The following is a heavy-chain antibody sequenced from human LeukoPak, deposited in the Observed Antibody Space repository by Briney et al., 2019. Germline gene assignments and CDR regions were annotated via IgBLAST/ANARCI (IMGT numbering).Heavy chain of an antibody. Sequence: SETLSLTCAVSGGSISSNFYWGWVRQSPGIGLQWIATMYPPLYHGGNTFYSPSLKSRVTMSLDKSQNQFSLKLHSVTATDTAVYYCAREGRQDYVYFDHWGQGSLVTVSS. J-gene: IGHJ4*02. CDR1: GGSISSNFY. V-gene: IGHV4-38-2*02. CDR3: AREGRQDYVYFDH. D-gene: IGHD4-17*01. CDR2: MYPPLYHGGNT.